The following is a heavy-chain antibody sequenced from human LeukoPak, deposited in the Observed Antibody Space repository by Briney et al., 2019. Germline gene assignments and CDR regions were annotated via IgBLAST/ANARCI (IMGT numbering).Heavy chain of an antibody. Sequence: GESLRLSCAASGFTFSNYAMHWVRQAPGKGLEWVSTIDGPTFRTHYADSVMGRFTISRDNSKNTLYLQMNNLRAEDAAVYFCTTWVGAHFDFWGQGTLVTVSS. V-gene: IGHV3-23*01. CDR3: TTWVGAHFDF. D-gene: IGHD1-26*01. CDR2: IDGPTFRT. J-gene: IGHJ4*02. CDR1: GFTFSNYA.